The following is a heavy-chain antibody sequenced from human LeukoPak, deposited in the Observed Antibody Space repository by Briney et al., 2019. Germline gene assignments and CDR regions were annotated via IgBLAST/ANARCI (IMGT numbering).Heavy chain of an antibody. CDR1: GSTVSNNY. CDR2: LFSGGSA. Sequence: GGSLRPSCAVSGSTVSNNYLSWVRQAPGKGLEWVSILFSGGSAYYADSVEGRFTLSRDNSKNTLYLQMNSLRAEDTAVYYCAKINVGATMGLDYWGRGTLVTVSS. V-gene: IGHV3-53*01. J-gene: IGHJ4*02. D-gene: IGHD1-26*01. CDR3: AKINVGATMGLDY.